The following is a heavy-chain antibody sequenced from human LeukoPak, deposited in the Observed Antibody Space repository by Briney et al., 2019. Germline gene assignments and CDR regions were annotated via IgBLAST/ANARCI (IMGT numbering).Heavy chain of an antibody. CDR1: GYTFTDYY. D-gene: IGHD6-19*01. J-gene: IGHJ4*02. Sequence: ASVKVSCKASGYTFTDYYMHWVRQAPGQGLGWMGWINPNSGGAHYAQKFQGRVSMTRDTSISTIYMELSRLTSGDTAGYYRARQASGGWYYDYWGQGTLVTVSS. CDR3: ARQASGGWYYDY. CDR2: INPNSGGA. V-gene: IGHV1-2*02.